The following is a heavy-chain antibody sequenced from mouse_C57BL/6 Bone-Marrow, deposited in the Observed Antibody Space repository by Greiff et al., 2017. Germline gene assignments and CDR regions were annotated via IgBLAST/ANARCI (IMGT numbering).Heavy chain of an antibody. D-gene: IGHD1-1*01. CDR3: ARSLITTVVTTDG. CDR2: ILPGSGST. Sequence: VQLQQSGAELMKPGASVKLSCKATGYTFTGYWIEWVKQRPGHGLEWIGEILPGSGSTNYNEKFKGKAPFTADTSSNTAYMQLSSLTTKDSAIYYCARSLITTVVTTDGWGQGPTLTISS. V-gene: IGHV1-9*01. CDR1: GYTFTGYW. J-gene: IGHJ2*01.